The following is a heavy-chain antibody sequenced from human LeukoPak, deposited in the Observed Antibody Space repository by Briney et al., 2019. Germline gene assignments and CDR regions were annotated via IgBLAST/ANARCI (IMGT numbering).Heavy chain of an antibody. CDR3: ARYYGDYRNWFDP. J-gene: IGHJ5*02. V-gene: IGHV4-39*07. CDR2: IYYSGST. Sequence: LETLSLTCTVSGGSISSSGYYWGWIRQPPGKGLEWIGSIYYSGSTYYNPSLKSRVTISVDTSKNQFSLKLSSVTAADTAVYYCARYYGDYRNWFDPWGQGTLVTVSS. D-gene: IGHD4-17*01. CDR1: GGSISSSGYY.